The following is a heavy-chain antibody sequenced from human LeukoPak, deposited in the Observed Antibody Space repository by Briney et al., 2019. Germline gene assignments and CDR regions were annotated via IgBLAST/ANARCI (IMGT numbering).Heavy chain of an antibody. D-gene: IGHD6-6*01. V-gene: IGHV4-30-2*01. CDR1: GGSISSGGYS. Sequence: NPSETLSLTCTVSGGSISSGGYSWSWIRQPPGKGLEWIGYIYHSGSTYYNPSLKSRVTISVDRSKNQFSLKLSSVTAADTAVYYCARDREYSSSYYYMDVWGKGTTVTVSS. J-gene: IGHJ6*03. CDR2: IYHSGST. CDR3: ARDREYSSSYYYMDV.